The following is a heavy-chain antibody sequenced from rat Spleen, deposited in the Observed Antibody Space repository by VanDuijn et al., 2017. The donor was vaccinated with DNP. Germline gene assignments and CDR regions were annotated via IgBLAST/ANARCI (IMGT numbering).Heavy chain of an antibody. CDR1: GFTFGDYD. CDR2: ISYDGGSS. J-gene: IGHJ1*01. Sequence: EVQLVESGGGLVQPGRSLKLSCAASGFTFGDYDMAWVRQAPTKGLEWVAYISYDGGSSDYGDSVKGRFTISRDNAKSTLYLQMNSLKSEDTATYYCARGSTSIYWYFDFWGPGTMVTVSS. V-gene: IGHV5-22*01. D-gene: IGHD3-1*01. CDR3: ARGSTSIYWYFDF.